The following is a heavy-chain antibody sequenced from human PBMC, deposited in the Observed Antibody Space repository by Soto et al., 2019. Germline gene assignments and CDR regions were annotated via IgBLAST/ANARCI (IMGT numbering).Heavy chain of an antibody. Sequence: QVQLVESGGGVVQPGRSLRLSCAASGFTFSSYAMHWVRQAPGKGLEWVAVISYDGSNKYYADSVKGRFTISRDNSKNTLYLQMNSLRAEGTAVYYCARGYEWSPDYWGQGTLVTVSS. D-gene: IGHD3-3*01. V-gene: IGHV3-30-3*01. CDR1: GFTFSSYA. J-gene: IGHJ4*02. CDR3: ARGYEWSPDY. CDR2: ISYDGSNK.